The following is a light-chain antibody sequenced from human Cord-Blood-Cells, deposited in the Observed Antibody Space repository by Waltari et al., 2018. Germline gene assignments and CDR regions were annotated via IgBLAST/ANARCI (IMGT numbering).Light chain of an antibody. V-gene: IGLV2-14*01. Sequence: QSALTQPASVSGSPGQSITISCLGPSIEVGGYTYVSWYQQHPGKAPKLMIYDVSNRPSGVSNRFSGSKSGNTASLTISGLQAEDEADYYCSSYTSSSTLYVFGTGTKVTVL. J-gene: IGLJ1*01. CDR2: DVS. CDR1: SIEVGGYTY. CDR3: SSYTSSSTLYV.